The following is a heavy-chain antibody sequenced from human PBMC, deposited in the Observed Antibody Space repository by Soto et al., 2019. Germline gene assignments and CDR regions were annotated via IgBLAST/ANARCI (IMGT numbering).Heavy chain of an antibody. V-gene: IGHV3-30*18. Sequence: QVQLVESGGGVVQSGMSLRLSCAAAGLTFSSFGMHWVRQTPGKGLEWVAVISFDGSNKYFADSVKGRFTISRDNSKNTLDLQMNSLRAEDTAVYYCAKDRRLHGTSYFDSWGQGTLVTVSS. CDR1: GLTFSSFG. CDR3: AKDRRLHGTSYFDS. CDR2: ISFDGSNK. J-gene: IGHJ4*02. D-gene: IGHD5-18*01.